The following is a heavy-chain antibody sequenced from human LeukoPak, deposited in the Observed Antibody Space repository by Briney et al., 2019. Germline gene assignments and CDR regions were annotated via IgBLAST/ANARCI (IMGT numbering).Heavy chain of an antibody. Sequence: GGSLRLSCAASAFSFSSYAMSWVRQAPGKGLEWVSALSGSGGTTYYANSVKGRLTISRDNSKNTLFLQMNSLRAEDTAVYYCAKDLYPYYYDTSGSDYWGQGTLVTVSS. J-gene: IGHJ4*02. CDR2: LSGSGGTT. CDR1: AFSFSSYA. V-gene: IGHV3-23*01. D-gene: IGHD3-22*01. CDR3: AKDLYPYYYDTSGSDY.